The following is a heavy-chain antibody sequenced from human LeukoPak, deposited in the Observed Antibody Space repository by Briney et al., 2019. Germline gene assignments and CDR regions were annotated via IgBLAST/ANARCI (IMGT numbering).Heavy chain of an antibody. V-gene: IGHV4-59*01. CDR2: IYYSGST. CDR3: ARWAVTHDY. CDR1: GGSISSYY. J-gene: IGHJ4*02. D-gene: IGHD4-11*01. Sequence: PSETLSLTCTVSGGSISSYYRSWIRQPPGKGLEWIGYIYYSGSTNYNPSLKGRLTISVDTSKNQFSLKLSSVTAADTAVYYCARWAVTHDYWGQGTLVTVSS.